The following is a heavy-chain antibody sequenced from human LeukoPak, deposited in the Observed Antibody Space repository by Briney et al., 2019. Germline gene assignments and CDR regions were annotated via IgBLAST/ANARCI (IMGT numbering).Heavy chain of an antibody. Sequence: ASETLSPTCAVYGGSFSSYYWSWIRQPPGKRLEWIGYIYYSGSTNYNPSLKSRVTISVDTSKNQFSLKLSSVTAADTAVYYCARYDSGGSVAYDAFDIWGQGTMVTVSS. CDR3: ARYDSGGSVAYDAFDI. CDR1: GGSFSSYY. CDR2: IYYSGST. V-gene: IGHV4-59*08. D-gene: IGHD3-22*01. J-gene: IGHJ3*02.